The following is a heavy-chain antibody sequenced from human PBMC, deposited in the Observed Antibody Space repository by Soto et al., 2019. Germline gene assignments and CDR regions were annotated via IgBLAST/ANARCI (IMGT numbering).Heavy chain of an antibody. CDR1: GFTFTAYY. Sequence: GGSLRLSCAASGFTFTAYYMTWVRQVPGKGLEWVASINKDGSKQYYVDSVKGRFTISRDNAMNSLYLQMNSLRAGDTALYYCSRENWFQDYWGQGTLVTVSS. CDR3: SRENWFQDY. V-gene: IGHV3-7*03. CDR2: INKDGSKQ. J-gene: IGHJ4*02. D-gene: IGHD3-10*01.